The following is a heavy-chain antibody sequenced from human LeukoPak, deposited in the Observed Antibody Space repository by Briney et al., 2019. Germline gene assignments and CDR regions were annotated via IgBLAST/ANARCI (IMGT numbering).Heavy chain of an antibody. CDR1: GYTFTSYY. CDR2: INPSGGST. D-gene: IGHD3-9*01. J-gene: IGHJ4*02. V-gene: IGHV1-46*01. CDR3: ARPRLSLDAYYDILTGPFNFDY. Sequence: GASVKVSCKASGYTFTSYYMHWVRQAPGQGLEWMGIINPSGGSTSYAQKFQGRVTMTRDTSTSTVYMELSSLRSEDTAVYYCARPRLSLDAYYDILTGPFNFDYWGQGTLVTVSS.